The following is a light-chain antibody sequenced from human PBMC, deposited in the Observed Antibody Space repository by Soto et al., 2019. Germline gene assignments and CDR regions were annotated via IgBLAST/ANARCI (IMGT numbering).Light chain of an antibody. V-gene: IGKV3-20*01. Sequence: EIVLTQSPGTLSLSPGERATLSCRASHTISSSYLAWYQQKPGQAPRLLMYGISRRATGIPDRFSGSGSGTDFTLTISSLQPEDVATYYCQKYNSVPLTFGGGTKVEIK. CDR3: QKYNSVPLT. CDR2: GIS. J-gene: IGKJ4*01. CDR1: HTISSSY.